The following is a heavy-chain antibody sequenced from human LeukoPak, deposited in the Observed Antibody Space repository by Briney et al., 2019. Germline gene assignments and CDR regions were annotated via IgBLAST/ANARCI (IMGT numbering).Heavy chain of an antibody. CDR2: IIPIFGTA. CDR1: GGSFCRYA. J-gene: IGHJ4*02. V-gene: IGHV1-69*05. D-gene: IGHD1-1*01. CDR3: ARGPELEGFDY. Sequence: SVKVSCKAPGGSFCRYASGGVRQAPGQGLEWMGGIIPIFGTANYAQKFQGRVTITTDESTSTAYMELSSLRSVAESVYYCARGPELEGFDYWGQGTLVTVSS.